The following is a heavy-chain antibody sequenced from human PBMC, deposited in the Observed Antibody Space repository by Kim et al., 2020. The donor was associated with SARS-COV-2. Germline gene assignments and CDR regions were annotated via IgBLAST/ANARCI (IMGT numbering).Heavy chain of an antibody. V-gene: IGHV3-43*02. CDR1: GFTFDDYA. D-gene: IGHD5-18*01. Sequence: GGSLRLSCAASGFTFDDYAMHWVRQAPGKGLEWVSLISGDGGSTYYADSVKGRFTISRDNSKNSLYLQMNSLRTEDTALYYCAKDVGYSYGYPYYYYGMDVWGQGTTVTVSS. CDR3: AKDVGYSYGYPYYYYGMDV. CDR2: ISGDGGST. J-gene: IGHJ6*02.